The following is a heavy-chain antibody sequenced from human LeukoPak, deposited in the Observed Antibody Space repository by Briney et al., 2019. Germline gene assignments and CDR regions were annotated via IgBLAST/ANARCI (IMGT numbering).Heavy chain of an antibody. CDR1: GFTFSSYA. J-gene: IGHJ4*02. V-gene: IGHV3-30-3*01. CDR3: AKDLTVTNEVH. CDR2: ISYDGSNK. D-gene: IGHD4-17*01. Sequence: SLRLSCAASGFTFSSYAMHWVRQAPGKGLEWVAVISYDGSNKYYADSVKGRFTISRDNSKNTLYLQMNSLRAEDTALYYCAKDLTVTNEVHWGQGTLVTVSS.